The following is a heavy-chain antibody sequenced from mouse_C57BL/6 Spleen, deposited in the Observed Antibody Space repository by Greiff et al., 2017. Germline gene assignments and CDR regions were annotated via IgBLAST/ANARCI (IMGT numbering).Heavy chain of an antibody. CDR3: AIETIPLYAMDY. CDR1: GYTFTSYW. CDR2: IYPNSGST. J-gene: IGHJ4*01. D-gene: IGHD1-1*02. V-gene: IGHV1-64*01. Sequence: VQLQQPGAELVKPGASVKLSCKASGYTFTSYWMHWVKQRPGQGLEWIGMIYPNSGSTNYNEKFKGKATLTVDKSSSTAYMQLSSLTSEDSAVYYCAIETIPLYAMDYWGQGTSVTVSS.